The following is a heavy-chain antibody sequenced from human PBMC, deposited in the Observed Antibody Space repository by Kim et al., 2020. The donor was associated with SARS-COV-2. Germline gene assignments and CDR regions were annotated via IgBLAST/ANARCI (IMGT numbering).Heavy chain of an antibody. CDR3: TRTISATPGID. D-gene: IGHD6-13*01. CDR1: GFTFTTYW. Sequence: GGSLRLSCAAAGFTFTTYWMSWVRQAPGKGLEWVANIKQDGSAKYYVDSVEGRFTISRDNARNTLYLQMNSLRAEDTAMYFCTRTISATPGIDWGQGTLVTASS. J-gene: IGHJ4*02. V-gene: IGHV3-7*01. CDR2: IKQDGSAK.